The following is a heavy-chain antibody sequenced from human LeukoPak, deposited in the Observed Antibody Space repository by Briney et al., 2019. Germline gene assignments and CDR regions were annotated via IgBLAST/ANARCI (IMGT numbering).Heavy chain of an antibody. Sequence: GGSLRLSCAASGFTFNTYGMHWVRQAPGKGLEWVARIWSDGTKEYYADSVKGRFTISRDNSKNTLYLQMNSLRVEDTAVYYCARDRTGSGSYSDHWGQGTLITVSS. CDR1: GFTFNTYG. CDR3: ARDRTGSGSYSDH. CDR2: IWSDGTKE. J-gene: IGHJ4*02. V-gene: IGHV3-33*01. D-gene: IGHD3-10*01.